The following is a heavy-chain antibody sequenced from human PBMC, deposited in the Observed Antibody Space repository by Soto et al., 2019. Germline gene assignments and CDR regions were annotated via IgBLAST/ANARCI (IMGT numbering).Heavy chain of an antibody. CDR2: IYHSGST. CDR1: GCSISSGGYS. V-gene: IGHV4-30-2*01. D-gene: IGHD4-17*01. Sequence: PSETLSLTCAVSGCSISSGGYSWSWIRQPPGKGLEWIGYIYHSGSTYYNPSLKSRVTISVDRSKNQFSLKLSSVTAADTAVYYCARVGSTTVTTYYFDYWGQGTLVTVSS. CDR3: ARVGSTTVTTYYFDY. J-gene: IGHJ4*02.